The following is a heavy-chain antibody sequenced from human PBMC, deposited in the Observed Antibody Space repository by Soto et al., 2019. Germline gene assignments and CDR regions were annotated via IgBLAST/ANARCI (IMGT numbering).Heavy chain of an antibody. CDR1: GYTFTSYA. V-gene: IGHV1-18*01. D-gene: IGHD3-22*01. CDR3: ARDYYDSSGSIKAPGDY. Sequence: ASVKVSCKASGYTFTSYAIHWVRQAPGQRLEWMGWISAYNGNTNYAQKLQGRVTMTTDTSTSTAYMELRSLRSDDTAVYYCARDYYDSSGSIKAPGDYWGQGTLVTVSS. J-gene: IGHJ4*02. CDR2: ISAYNGNT.